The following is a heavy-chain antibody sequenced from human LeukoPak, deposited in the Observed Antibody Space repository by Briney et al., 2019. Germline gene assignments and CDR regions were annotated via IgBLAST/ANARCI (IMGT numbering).Heavy chain of an antibody. Sequence: ASVNLSFTASGYTFTGYYMHWIRLAPGPGLELMGWINPNSGGTNYAQKFQGRVTMTRDTSISTAYMELSRLRSDDTAVYYCARIRYSYDSSGYYDYWGQGTLVTVSS. D-gene: IGHD3-22*01. J-gene: IGHJ4*02. CDR1: GYTFTGYY. CDR2: INPNSGGT. CDR3: ARIRYSYDSSGYYDY. V-gene: IGHV1-2*02.